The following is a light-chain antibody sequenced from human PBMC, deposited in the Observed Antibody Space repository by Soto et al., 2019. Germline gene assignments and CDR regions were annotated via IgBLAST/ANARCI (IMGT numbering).Light chain of an antibody. V-gene: IGKV1-13*02. CDR3: QQFESYPLT. J-gene: IGKJ4*01. CDR1: QGVSST. Sequence: AIQLTQSPSSLSASVGDRVTLTCRASQGVSSTLAWYQEKPGKAPTPMIHDIFCLQNGVPSSFSCSGSGTDFSLTISGLQPEDFATYYCQQFESYPLTFGGGTKVDI. CDR2: DIF.